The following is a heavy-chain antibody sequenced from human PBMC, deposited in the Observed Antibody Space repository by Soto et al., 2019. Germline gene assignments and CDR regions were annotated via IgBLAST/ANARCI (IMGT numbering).Heavy chain of an antibody. CDR1: GFTFSNYA. Sequence: EVQLLESGGGLVQPGGSLRLSCAASGFTFSNYAMSGVRQGPGKGLEWISAISGSGGGTYYADSVKGRFTISRDNSKNTLYLQMNSLRADDTAVYYCARSRAQQLGDYWGQGTLVTVSS. J-gene: IGHJ4*02. CDR2: ISGSGGGT. V-gene: IGHV3-23*01. CDR3: ARSRAQQLGDY. D-gene: IGHD6-6*01.